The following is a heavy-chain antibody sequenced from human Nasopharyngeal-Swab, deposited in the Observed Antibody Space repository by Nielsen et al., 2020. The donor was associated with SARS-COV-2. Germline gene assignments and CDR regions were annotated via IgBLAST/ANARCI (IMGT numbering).Heavy chain of an antibody. J-gene: IGHJ6*02. D-gene: IGHD6-19*01. CDR1: GFTFSSYG. CDR2: ISYDGSNK. CDR3: AKFIAVAWYYYYGMDV. Sequence: GGSLRLSCAASGFTFSSYGMHWVRQAPGKGLEWVAVISYDGSNKYYAGSVKGRFTISRDNSKNTLYLQMNSLRAEDTAVYYCAKFIAVAWYYYYGMDVWGQGTTVTVSS. V-gene: IGHV3-30*18.